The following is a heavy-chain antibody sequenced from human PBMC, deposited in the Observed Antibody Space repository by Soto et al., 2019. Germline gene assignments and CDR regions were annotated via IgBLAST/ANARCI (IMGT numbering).Heavy chain of an antibody. CDR3: ARGSRYTSGWYSSHNWFDP. D-gene: IGHD6-19*01. CDR2: ISAYNGDT. Sequence: GASVKVSCKASGYTFTSYGISWVRQAPGQGLEWMGWISAYNGDTDYAQKLQGRVAMTTDTSTSTAYMDLRSLRSDDTAVYYCARGSRYTSGWYSSHNWFDPWGQGTLVTVSS. CDR1: GYTFTSYG. V-gene: IGHV1-18*01. J-gene: IGHJ5*02.